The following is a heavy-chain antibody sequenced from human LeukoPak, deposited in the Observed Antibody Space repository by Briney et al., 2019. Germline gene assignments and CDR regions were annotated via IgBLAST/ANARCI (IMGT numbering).Heavy chain of an antibody. CDR2: IWDDGSNK. J-gene: IGHJ4*02. V-gene: IGHV3-33*01. D-gene: IGHD6-13*01. CDR3: ARDSGSWPENLFDY. CDR1: GFTFSGYG. Sequence: GGSLRLSCAASGFTFSGYGMHWVRQAPGKGLEWVAVIWDDGSNKYYADSVKGRFTISRDNSKSTLYLQLNSLRAEDTAVYYCARDSGSWPENLFDYWGQGTLVTVSS.